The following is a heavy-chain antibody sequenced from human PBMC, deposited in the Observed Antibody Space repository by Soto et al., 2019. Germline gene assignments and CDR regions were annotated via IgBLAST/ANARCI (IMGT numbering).Heavy chain of an antibody. J-gene: IGHJ6*02. CDR3: ARGWVAGASGGMDV. V-gene: IGHV1-8*01. Sequence: ASVKVSCKSSEYTFTTYDINWVRQAPGLGLEWLGWMDPKSGTTGYAQRFQDRVTMTWNTSTSTVYMELSSLRSEDTAVYYCARGWVAGASGGMDVWGQGTTLTVSS. D-gene: IGHD1-26*01. CDR2: MDPKSGTT. CDR1: EYTFTTYD.